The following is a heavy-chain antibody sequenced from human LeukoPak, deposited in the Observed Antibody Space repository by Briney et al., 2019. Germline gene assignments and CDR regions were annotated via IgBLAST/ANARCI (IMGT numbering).Heavy chain of an antibody. CDR3: ATRAGTLVDFDY. CDR2: IYPADSVT. Sequence: GESLKISCRCSGYSFPTYWIGWVRQMPGKGLEWMGIIYPADSVTRYSPSFQGQVTIPADRSISTAYLQWSSLKASDTAMYYCATRAGTLVDFDYWGQGTLVTVSS. J-gene: IGHJ4*02. D-gene: IGHD6-13*01. V-gene: IGHV5-51*01. CDR1: GYSFPTYW.